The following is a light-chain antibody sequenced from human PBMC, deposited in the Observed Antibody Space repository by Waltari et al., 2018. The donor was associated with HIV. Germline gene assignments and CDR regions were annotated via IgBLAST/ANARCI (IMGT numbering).Light chain of an antibody. CDR3: ASWDDSLNGVV. CDR1: SFNLGRRT. CDR2: KNN. Sequence: QSVLTQPPSASGTPGQGVTLSCSGSSFNLGRRTVNWYQQFPGTAPRLLIYKNNQRPSGVPDRFSASKSGTSASLAISGLQSEDEADYYCASWDDSLNGVVFGGGTKLTVL. V-gene: IGLV1-44*01. J-gene: IGLJ2*01.